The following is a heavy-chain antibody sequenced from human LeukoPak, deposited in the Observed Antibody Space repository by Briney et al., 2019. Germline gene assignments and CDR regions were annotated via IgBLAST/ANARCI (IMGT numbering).Heavy chain of an antibody. D-gene: IGHD3-10*01. J-gene: IGHJ6*03. CDR3: ATRAPGYYYYMDV. CDR1: AGTFSSYA. Sequence: AASVKVSCKASAGTFSSYAISWVRQAPGQGLEWMGGIIPIFGTANYAQKFQGRGTITTDESTSTAYMELSSLRSEDTAVYYCATRAPGYYYYMDVWGKGTTVTVSS. CDR2: IIPIFGTA. V-gene: IGHV1-69*05.